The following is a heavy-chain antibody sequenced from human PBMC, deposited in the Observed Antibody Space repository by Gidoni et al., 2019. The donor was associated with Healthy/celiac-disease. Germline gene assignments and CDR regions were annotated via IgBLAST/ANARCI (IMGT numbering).Heavy chain of an antibody. D-gene: IGHD3-16*01. CDR3: ARGAGDGGYFDL. Sequence: EVQLVESGGGLVQPGGSLRLSCAASGFTFSSYDMHWVRQATGKGREWVSAIGTVGDTYYPGSVKARSTYSRENAMNSLFLKMTSRAAGDRAVYYCARGAGDGGYFDLWGRGTLVTVSS. J-gene: IGHJ2*01. CDR1: GFTFSSYD. CDR2: IGTVGDT. V-gene: IGHV3-13*01.